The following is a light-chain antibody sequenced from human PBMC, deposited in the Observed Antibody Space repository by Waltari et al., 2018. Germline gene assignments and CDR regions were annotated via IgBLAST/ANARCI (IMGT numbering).Light chain of an antibody. CDR3: QSYDSSLGGSV. Sequence: QSGLTQPPSVSGAPGQRVTISCTGSSSNIGAGYDVHWYQLLPGTAPKLLIYVNSIRPSGVPDRLSGSRSGASASLAITGLQAEDEADYYGQSYDSSLGGSVFGGGTKLTVL. V-gene: IGLV1-40*01. CDR1: SSNIGAGYD. CDR2: VNS. J-gene: IGLJ3*02.